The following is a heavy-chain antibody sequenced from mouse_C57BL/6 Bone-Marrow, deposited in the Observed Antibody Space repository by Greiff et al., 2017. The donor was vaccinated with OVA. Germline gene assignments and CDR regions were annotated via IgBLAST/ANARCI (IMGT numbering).Heavy chain of an antibody. Sequence: VQLVESGGGLVKPGGSLKLSCAASGFTFSDYGMHWVRQAPEKGLEWVAYISSGSSTIYYADTVKGRFTISRDNAKNTLFLQMTSLRSEDTAMYYYARNTMVTTEYYFDYWGQGTTLTVSS. CDR3: ARNTMVTTEYYFDY. D-gene: IGHD2-2*01. CDR1: GFTFSDYG. CDR2: ISSGSSTI. J-gene: IGHJ2*01. V-gene: IGHV5-17*01.